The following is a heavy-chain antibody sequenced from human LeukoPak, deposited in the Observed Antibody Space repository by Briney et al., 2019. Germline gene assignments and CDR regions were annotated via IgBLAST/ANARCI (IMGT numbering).Heavy chain of an antibody. J-gene: IGHJ4*02. V-gene: IGHV3-23*01. CDR3: AKRSNGWYWDY. D-gene: IGHD6-19*01. CDR1: GLTFSSNA. CDR2: ISGSGGST. Sequence: TGGSLRLSCAASGLTFSSNAMSWVRQAPGKGLEWDSGISGSGGSTYYADSVKGRFTISRDNSKNTLYLQMNSLRAEDTAVYYCAKRSNGWYWDYWGQGTLVTVSS.